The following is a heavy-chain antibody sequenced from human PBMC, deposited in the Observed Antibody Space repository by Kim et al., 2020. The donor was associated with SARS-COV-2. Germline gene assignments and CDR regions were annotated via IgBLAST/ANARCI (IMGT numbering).Heavy chain of an antibody. CDR3: AKDRWQLGSDS. V-gene: IGHV3-23*01. J-gene: IGHJ4*02. D-gene: IGHD1-1*01. CDR2: T. Sequence: TYYADSVQGRFTISRDNSKNTLYLQMNSLRAEDTAVYYCAKDRWQLGSDSWGQGTLVTVSS.